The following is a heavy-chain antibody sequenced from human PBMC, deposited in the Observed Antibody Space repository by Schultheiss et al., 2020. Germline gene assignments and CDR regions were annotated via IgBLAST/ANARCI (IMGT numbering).Heavy chain of an antibody. J-gene: IGHJ6*02. CDR2: IVVGSGNT. CDR3: AADNSGSYYYYYYGMDV. V-gene: IGHV1-58*01. D-gene: IGHD1-26*01. CDR1: GFTFTSSA. Sequence: SVKVSCKASGFTFTSSAVQWVRQARGQRLEWIGWIVVGSGNTNYAQKFQERVTITRDMSTSTAYMELSSLRSEDTAVYYCAADNSGSYYYYYYGMDVWGQGTTVTGYS.